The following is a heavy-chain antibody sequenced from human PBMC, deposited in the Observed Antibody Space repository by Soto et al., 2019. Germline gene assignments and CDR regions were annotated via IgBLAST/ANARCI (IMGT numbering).Heavy chain of an antibody. CDR1: GFTFPSYA. Sequence: GGSLRLSCAASGFTFPSYAMSWVRQSPVKGLEWVSAISGTSGDTYYADSVRGRFTISRDNSKNTLYLQMNSLRAEDTALYYLKRNPNYYDSPKDWGQGTMVTVSS. CDR3: KRNPNYYDSPKD. CDR2: ISGTSGDT. J-gene: IGHJ3*01. V-gene: IGHV3-23*01. D-gene: IGHD3-22*01.